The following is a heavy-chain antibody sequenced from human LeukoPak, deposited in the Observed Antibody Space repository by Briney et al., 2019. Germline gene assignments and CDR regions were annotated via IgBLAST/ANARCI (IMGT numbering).Heavy chain of an antibody. Sequence: SETLSLTCTVSGASISSSSYYWGWIRQPPGKGLEWIGCIHYSGSTYYNPSLESRVTMSVDTSKNQFSLKLSSVTAADTAVYYCARLQLWSPGDAFDIWGQGTMVTVSS. D-gene: IGHD5-18*01. J-gene: IGHJ3*02. CDR1: GASISSSSYY. V-gene: IGHV4-39*07. CDR3: ARLQLWSPGDAFDI. CDR2: IHYSGST.